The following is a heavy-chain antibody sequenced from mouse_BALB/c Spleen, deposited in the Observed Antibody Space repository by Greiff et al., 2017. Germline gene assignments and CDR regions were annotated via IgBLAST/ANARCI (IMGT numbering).Heavy chain of an antibody. J-gene: IGHJ2*01. CDR1: GFTFSSYA. CDR2: ISSGGST. Sequence: EVKLMESGGGLVKPGGSLKLSCAASGFTFSSYAMSWVRQTPEKRLEWVASISSGGSTYYPDSVKGRFTISRDNARNILYLQMSSLRSEDTAMYYCASSYYRYPFDYWGQGTTLTVSS. V-gene: IGHV5-6-5*01. D-gene: IGHD2-14*01. CDR3: ASSYYRYPFDY.